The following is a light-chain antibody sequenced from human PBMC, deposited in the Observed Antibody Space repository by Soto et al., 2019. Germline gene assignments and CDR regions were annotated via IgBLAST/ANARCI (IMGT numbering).Light chain of an antibody. CDR2: GNN. V-gene: IGLV1-44*01. J-gene: IGLJ2*01. CDR3: STWDGSLNTVL. CDR1: GSSIGTNT. Sequence: QSVLTQPPSASGTPGQRVTISCSGSGSSIGTNTVNWYRQLPGTDPKLLIYGNNKRPSGVPARFSAAKSGTSASLPISGRQSADEADDYCSTWDGSLNTVLFGGGTKLTVL.